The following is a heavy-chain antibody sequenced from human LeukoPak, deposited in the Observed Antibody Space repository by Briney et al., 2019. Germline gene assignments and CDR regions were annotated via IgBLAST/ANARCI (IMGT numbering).Heavy chain of an antibody. V-gene: IGHV4-38-2*02. Sequence: SETLSLTCAVSDYSISRAYYWGWIRQPPGKGLEWIGSIYHSGSTDYNPSLKSRVTISVDTSKNQFSLKLRSVTAADTALYYCARDQAYCGGDCYFDFWGQGTLVTVSS. D-gene: IGHD2-21*02. CDR2: IYHSGST. CDR1: DYSISRAYY. J-gene: IGHJ4*02. CDR3: ARDQAYCGGDCYFDF.